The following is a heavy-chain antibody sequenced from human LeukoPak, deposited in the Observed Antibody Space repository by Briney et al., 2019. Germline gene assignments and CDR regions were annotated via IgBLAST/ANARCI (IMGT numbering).Heavy chain of an antibody. V-gene: IGHV3-33*06. Sequence: GGSLRLSCVASGFTFRGYGMHWVRQAPGKGLEWLSLLWYDGSNEYYADSVKGRFTISRDNSKNTLYLQMNSLRAEDTAVYYCAKGMTTGPRPVYQYMDVWGKGTTVTVSS. J-gene: IGHJ6*03. CDR1: GFTFRGYG. CDR3: AKGMTTGPRPVYQYMDV. D-gene: IGHD4-17*01. CDR2: LWYDGSNE.